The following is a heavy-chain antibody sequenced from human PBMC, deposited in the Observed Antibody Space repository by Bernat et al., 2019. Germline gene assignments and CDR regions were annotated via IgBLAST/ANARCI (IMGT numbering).Heavy chain of an antibody. CDR3: ARDAVNYYGSNVRGCFDY. J-gene: IGHJ4*02. CDR2: ISYDGSNK. V-gene: IGHV3-30-3*01. D-gene: IGHD3-10*01. Sequence: QVQLVESGGGVVQPGRSLRLSCAASGFTFSSYAMHWVRQAPGKGLEWVAVISYDGSNKYYADSVKGRFTISRDNSKNTLYLQMNSLRAEDTAVYYCARDAVNYYGSNVRGCFDYWGQGTLVTVSS. CDR1: GFTFSSYA.